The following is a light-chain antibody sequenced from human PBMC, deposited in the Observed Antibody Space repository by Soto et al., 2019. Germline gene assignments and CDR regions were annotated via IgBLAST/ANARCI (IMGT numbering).Light chain of an antibody. CDR2: LGS. CDR1: QSLLHSNGYNY. Sequence: DIVMTQSPLSLPVTPGEPASISCSSIQSLLHSNGYNYLDWYLQKPGQSPHLLIYLGSNRASGVPDRFSGSGSGTDFTLKISRVESEDVGVYYCMQELQTPITFGQGTRLEIK. V-gene: IGKV2-28*01. J-gene: IGKJ5*01. CDR3: MQELQTPIT.